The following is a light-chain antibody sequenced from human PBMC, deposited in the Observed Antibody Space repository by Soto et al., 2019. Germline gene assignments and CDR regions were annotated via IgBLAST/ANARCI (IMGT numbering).Light chain of an antibody. Sequence: DIVMTQSPLSLPVTPGEPASISCRSSQSLLHSNGYNYLDWYLQKPGQSPQLLIYLGSNRASGVPDRFSGRGSGTAFTLKISRVEAEDVGVYYCMQALQTPLFTFGPGTKVDIK. CDR3: MQALQTPLFT. J-gene: IGKJ3*01. CDR2: LGS. V-gene: IGKV2-28*01. CDR1: QSLLHSNGYNY.